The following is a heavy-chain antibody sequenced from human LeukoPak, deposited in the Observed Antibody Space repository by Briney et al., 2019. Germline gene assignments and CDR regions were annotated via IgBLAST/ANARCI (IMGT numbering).Heavy chain of an antibody. CDR2: IYPGDSDT. Sequence: GESLKISCKGSGYSFTSYWIGWVRQMPGKGLEWMGIIYPGDSDTRYSPSFQGQVTISADKSISTAYLQWSSLEASDTAMYYCARGVLWFGELLRRREYYFDYWGQGTLVTVSS. D-gene: IGHD3-10*01. V-gene: IGHV5-51*01. J-gene: IGHJ4*02. CDR1: GYSFTSYW. CDR3: ARGVLWFGELLRRREYYFDY.